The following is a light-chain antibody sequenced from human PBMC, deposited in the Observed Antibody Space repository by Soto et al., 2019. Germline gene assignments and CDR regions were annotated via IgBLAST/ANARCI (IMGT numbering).Light chain of an antibody. J-gene: IGKJ2*01. CDR2: GAS. CDR3: QQYGSSMYT. CDR1: PSVSSSY. Sequence: EIVLTQSPGTLSLSPGERATLSCRASPSVSSSYLAWYQQQPGQAPRLLLYGASSRATGIPDRFSGSGSGTDFTLTISRLEPEDCAVYYCQQYGSSMYTFGQGTKLEIK. V-gene: IGKV3-20*01.